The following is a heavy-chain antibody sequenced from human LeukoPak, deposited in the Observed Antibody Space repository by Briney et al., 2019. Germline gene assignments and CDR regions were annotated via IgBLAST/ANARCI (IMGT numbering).Heavy chain of an antibody. V-gene: IGHV3-7*01. CDR3: ARRGHAFDI. Sequence: GGSLRLSCAASGFTFSNYWMSWVRQAPGKGLEWVANINEDGSDKFYVDSVKGRFTISRDNAKNSLYLQMNSLRAEDTAVYYCARRGHAFDIWGQGTMVTVSS. CDR2: INEDGSDK. CDR1: GFTFSNYW. J-gene: IGHJ3*02.